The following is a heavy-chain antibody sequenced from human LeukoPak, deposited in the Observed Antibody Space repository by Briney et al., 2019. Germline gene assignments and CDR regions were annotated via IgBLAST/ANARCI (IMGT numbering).Heavy chain of an antibody. Sequence: PGGSLRLSCAGSGFTFSSYEMSWVRQAPGKGLEWVSYISNTGSVTYYADSVKGRFTISRDNARNSLFLQMNSLRAEDMGVYYCTVVPMGWGQGTLVTVSS. V-gene: IGHV3-48*03. CDR3: TVVPMG. D-gene: IGHD4-23*01. CDR2: ISNTGSVT. CDR1: GFTFSSYE. J-gene: IGHJ4*02.